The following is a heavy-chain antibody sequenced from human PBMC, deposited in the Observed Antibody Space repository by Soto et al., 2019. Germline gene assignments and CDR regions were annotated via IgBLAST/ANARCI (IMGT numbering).Heavy chain of an antibody. CDR3: AKGKVGAVAGNFDY. CDR1: GFTFDDYA. CDR2: ISWNGGSI. D-gene: IGHD6-19*01. J-gene: IGHJ4*02. Sequence: GGSLRLSCAAPGFTFDDYAMHWVRQAPGKGLEWVSGISWNGGSIGYADSVKGRFTISRDNAKNSLYLQMNSLRAEDTALYYCAKGKVGAVAGNFDYWGQGTLVTVSS. V-gene: IGHV3-9*01.